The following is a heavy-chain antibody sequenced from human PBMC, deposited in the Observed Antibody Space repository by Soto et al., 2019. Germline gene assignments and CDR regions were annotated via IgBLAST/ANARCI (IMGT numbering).Heavy chain of an antibody. CDR3: ARDPYCSSTSCYDY. Sequence: ASVKVSCKVSGYTLTELSMHWVRQAPGKGLEWMGGFDPEDGETIYAQKFQGRVTMTEGTSTDTAYMELSSLRSDDTAVYYCARDPYCSSTSCYDYWGQGTLVTVSS. CDR2: FDPEDGET. V-gene: IGHV1-24*01. CDR1: GYTLTELS. D-gene: IGHD2-2*01. J-gene: IGHJ4*02.